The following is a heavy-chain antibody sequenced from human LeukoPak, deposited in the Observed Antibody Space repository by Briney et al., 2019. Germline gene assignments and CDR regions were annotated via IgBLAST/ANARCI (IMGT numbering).Heavy chain of an antibody. CDR2: IYSSGNT. Sequence: SETLSLTCRFSGDSISTYYWSWIRQSPGKGLEWIGHIYSSGNTDYNSSLKSRVTISVDTSKSQFSLRLSSVTATDTAVYYCARLRWQLVGPYFDYWGQGILLTVSS. V-gene: IGHV4-59*01. D-gene: IGHD1-26*01. J-gene: IGHJ4*01. CDR3: ARLRWQLVGPYFDY. CDR1: GDSISTYY.